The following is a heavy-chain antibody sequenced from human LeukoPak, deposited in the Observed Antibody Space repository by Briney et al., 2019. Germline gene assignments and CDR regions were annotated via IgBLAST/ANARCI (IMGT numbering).Heavy chain of an antibody. CDR2: IKQDGSEK. D-gene: IGHD3-22*01. V-gene: IGHV3-7*03. CDR1: GFTFSRDW. CDR3: ARDKGDYDTSGSLFVF. J-gene: IGHJ4*02. Sequence: GGSLRLSCAASGFTFSRDWMSWVRQVPRKGLEWVANIKQDGSEKYYVDSVKGRFNISRDNAKNSLYLQMNSLRAEDTAVYYCARDKGDYDTSGSLFVFGGQGTLVTVPS.